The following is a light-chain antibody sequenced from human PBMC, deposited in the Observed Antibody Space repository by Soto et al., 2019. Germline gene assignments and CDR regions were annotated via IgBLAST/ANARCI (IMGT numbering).Light chain of an antibody. CDR1: QSVSSSY. CDR2: AAS. J-gene: IGKJ1*01. V-gene: IGKV3-20*01. Sequence: EIVLTQSPGTLSLSPGETATLSCRASQSVSSSYLACYQQKPGQAPRLLIYAASSRATGIPDRFSGSGSGTDFTLTISRLETEDFAVYYCQQYGSSPPRTFGQGTKVKIK. CDR3: QQYGSSPPRT.